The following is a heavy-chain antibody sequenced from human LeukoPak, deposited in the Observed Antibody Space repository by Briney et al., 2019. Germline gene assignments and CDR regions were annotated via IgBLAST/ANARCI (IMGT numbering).Heavy chain of an antibody. V-gene: IGHV3-21*01. J-gene: IGHJ3*02. Sequence: KPGGSLRLSCAASGFTFSTYSMNWVRQAPGKGLEWVSSISSTSSCIYYADSVKGLFTISRDNAKNSLYLQMNSLRAEDTAVYYCAREDAFDIWGQGTMVTVSS. CDR3: AREDAFDI. CDR1: GFTFSTYS. CDR2: ISSTSSCI.